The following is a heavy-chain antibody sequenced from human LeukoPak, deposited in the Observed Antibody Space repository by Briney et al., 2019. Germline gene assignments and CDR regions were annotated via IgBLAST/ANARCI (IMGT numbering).Heavy chain of an antibody. V-gene: IGHV3-30-3*01. CDR3: ARDRNVDDFWSGYYSVLAFDI. CDR1: GFTFSSYA. CDR2: ISYDGSNK. J-gene: IGHJ3*02. Sequence: GGSLRLSCAASGFTFSSYAMHWVRQAPGKGLEWVAVISYDGSNKYYADSVKGRFTISRDNSKNTLYLQMNSLRAEDTAVYYCARDRNVDDFWSGYYSVLAFDIWGQGTMVTVSS. D-gene: IGHD3-3*01.